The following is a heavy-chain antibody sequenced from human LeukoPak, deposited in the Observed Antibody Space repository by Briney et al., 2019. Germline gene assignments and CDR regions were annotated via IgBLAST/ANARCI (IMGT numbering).Heavy chain of an antibody. CDR3: AREYCSGGSCYSDAFDI. Sequence: GGSLRLSCAASGFTFSSYSMNWVRQAPGKGLEWVSSISSSSSYIYYADSLKGRFTISGDNAKNSLYLQMDSLRAEDTAVYYCAREYCSGGSCYSDAFDIWGQGTMVTVSS. CDR1: GFTFSSYS. J-gene: IGHJ3*02. D-gene: IGHD2-15*01. CDR2: ISSSSSYI. V-gene: IGHV3-21*01.